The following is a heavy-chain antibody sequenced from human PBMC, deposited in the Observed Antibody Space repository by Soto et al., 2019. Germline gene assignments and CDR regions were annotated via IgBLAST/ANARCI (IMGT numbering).Heavy chain of an antibody. CDR3: AKKGDNSPSEY. D-gene: IGHD6-13*01. V-gene: IGHV3-23*01. Sequence: PVGSLRLSCASSVFTFSSYAMSCVRHSPGKGLEWVSAISGSGGSTYYADSVKGRFTISRDNSKNTLYLQMNSLRAEDTAVYYCAKKGDNSPSEYWGQGTLVIVSS. CDR1: VFTFSSYA. J-gene: IGHJ4*02. CDR2: ISGSGGST.